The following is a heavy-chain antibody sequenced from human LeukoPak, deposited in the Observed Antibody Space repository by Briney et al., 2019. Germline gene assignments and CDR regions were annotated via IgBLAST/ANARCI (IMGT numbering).Heavy chain of an antibody. CDR1: GFSFSDYG. D-gene: IGHD6-19*01. J-gene: IGHJ2*01. Sequence: GGSLRLSCAAAGFSFSDYGMVWVRQAPGKGLQWVAAIDPDGTTDNYYPDSVKGRLAIARDNSKNTLYLQIYTLTVVDTAIYYCARDSDTSGNHWFFDVWGRGTVVIVSS. V-gene: IGHV3-30*12. CDR2: IDPDGTTDN. CDR3: ARDSDTSGNHWFFDV.